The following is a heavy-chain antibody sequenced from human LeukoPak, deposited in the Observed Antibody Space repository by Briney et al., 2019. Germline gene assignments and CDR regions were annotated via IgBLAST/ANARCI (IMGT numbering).Heavy chain of an antibody. CDR1: GDSVSTASNA. CDR2: TYYGSKWNN. J-gene: IGHJ4*02. V-gene: IGHV6-1*01. Sequence: SQTLSLTCAISGDSVSTASNAWYWIRQSPSRGLEWLGRTYYGSKWNNDYAASVKSRITVNPDTSKNQFSLQLNSVTPEDTAVYYCARGAMRTGFDSWGQGTLVTVSA. CDR3: ARGAMRTGFDS. D-gene: IGHD1-1*01.